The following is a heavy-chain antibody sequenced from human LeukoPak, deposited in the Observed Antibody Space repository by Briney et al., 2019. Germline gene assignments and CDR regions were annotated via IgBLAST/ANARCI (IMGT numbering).Heavy chain of an antibody. D-gene: IGHD3-22*01. Sequence: GGSLRLSCAASGFIFSSYAMNWVRQAPGKGLEWVSAISGSGGSTYYADSVKGRSTISRDNSKNTLYLQMNSLRAEDTAVYYCAKDAQGGYDSSGYPDYFDYWGQGTLVTVSS. CDR2: ISGSGGST. CDR1: GFIFSSYA. V-gene: IGHV3-23*01. J-gene: IGHJ4*02. CDR3: AKDAQGGYDSSGYPDYFDY.